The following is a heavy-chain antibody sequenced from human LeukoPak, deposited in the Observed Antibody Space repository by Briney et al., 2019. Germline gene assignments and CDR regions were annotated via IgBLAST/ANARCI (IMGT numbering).Heavy chain of an antibody. J-gene: IGHJ4*02. D-gene: IGHD6-13*01. CDR1: GGTFSIYA. CDR2: IIPILGIA. CDR3: ARSGSSSWSDY. V-gene: IGHV1-69*04. Sequence: ASVTVSCKASGGTFSIYAISWVRQAPGQGLEWMGRIIPILGIANYAQKFQGRVTITADKSTSTAYMELSSLRSEDTAVYYCARSGSSSWSDYWGQGTLVTVSS.